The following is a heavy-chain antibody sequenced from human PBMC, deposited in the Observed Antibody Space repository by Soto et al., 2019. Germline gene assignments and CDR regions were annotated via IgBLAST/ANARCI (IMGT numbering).Heavy chain of an antibody. CDR1: GDSISSRGYT. Sequence: QLQLQESGSGLVKPLQTLSLTCGISGDSISSRGYTWTWIRQPPGKGLEWIGYIYPSGAAYYNPSLKSRVTISLETSKNRFSLNVKSATAAGTAVYYCARAVFSSILYIDFWGQGTTVTVSS. V-gene: IGHV4-30-2*01. CDR3: ARAVFSSILYIDF. CDR2: IYPSGAA. D-gene: IGHD3-10*01. J-gene: IGHJ6*03.